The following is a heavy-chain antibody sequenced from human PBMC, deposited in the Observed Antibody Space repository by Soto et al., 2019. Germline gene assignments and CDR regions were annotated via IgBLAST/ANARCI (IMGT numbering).Heavy chain of an antibody. CDR3: ASLGYSSSWYEVYGMDV. Sequence: PSETLSLTCTVSGGSISSSSYYWGWIRQPPGKGLEWIGSIYYSGSTYYNPSLKSRVTISVDTSKNQFSVKLSSVTAAYTAVYYCASLGYSSSWYEVYGMDVWGQGTTVTVSS. V-gene: IGHV4-39*01. D-gene: IGHD6-13*01. CDR1: GGSISSSSYY. J-gene: IGHJ6*02. CDR2: IYYSGST.